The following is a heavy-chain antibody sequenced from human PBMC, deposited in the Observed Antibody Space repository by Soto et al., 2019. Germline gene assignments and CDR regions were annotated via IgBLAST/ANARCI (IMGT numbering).Heavy chain of an antibody. CDR3: ARDRDTAMVMDY. CDR1: GGTFSSYA. Sequence: SVKVSCKASGGTFSSYAISWVRQAPGQGLEWMGGIIPIFGTANYAQKFQGRVTITADESTSTAYMELSSLRSEDTAVYYCARDRDTAMVMDYWGQGTLVTVSS. CDR2: IIPIFGTA. V-gene: IGHV1-69*13. D-gene: IGHD5-18*01. J-gene: IGHJ4*02.